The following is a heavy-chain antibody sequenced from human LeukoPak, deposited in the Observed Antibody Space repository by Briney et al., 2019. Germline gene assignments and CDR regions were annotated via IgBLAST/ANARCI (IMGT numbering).Heavy chain of an antibody. CDR3: ARVPNYSNYPYYYYYYMDV. Sequence: PSETLSLTCAVYGGSFSGYYWSWIRQPPGKGLVWIGEINHSGSTNYNPTLKSRVTISVNTSKNQFSLKLSSVTAADTAVYYCARVPNYSNYPYYYYYYMDVWGKGTTVTVSS. CDR1: GGSFSGYY. D-gene: IGHD4-11*01. V-gene: IGHV4-34*01. J-gene: IGHJ6*03. CDR2: INHSGST.